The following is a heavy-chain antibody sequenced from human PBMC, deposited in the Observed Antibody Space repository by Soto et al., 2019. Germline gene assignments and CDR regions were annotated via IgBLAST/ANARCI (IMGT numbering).Heavy chain of an antibody. V-gene: IGHV3-30*18. J-gene: IGHJ4*02. CDR1: GFTFTTYA. Sequence: QVQLVESGGGVVQPGRSLRLSCAASGFTFTTYAMHWVRQAPGKRLEWVAVTSFDGSKKYYADSVNGRFTNSRDNSKNMVDMLMTSLRPEDTAVYYCAKDRLVLGNTVDYWWRGTLVRVS. D-gene: IGHD3-10*01. CDR2: TSFDGSKK. CDR3: AKDRLVLGNTVDY.